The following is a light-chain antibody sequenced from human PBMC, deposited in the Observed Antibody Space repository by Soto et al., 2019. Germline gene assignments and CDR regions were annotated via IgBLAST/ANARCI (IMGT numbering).Light chain of an antibody. CDR3: QQYGNSPPGT. CDR2: GAS. J-gene: IGKJ5*01. CDR1: QSVGNSH. V-gene: IGKV3-20*01. Sequence: ETVLTQSPGTLYFSPGERATLSCRASQSVGNSHVAWYQQRRGLPPRLLIYGASNRATGITDRFSGSGSGADFTLTISRLEPEDFAVYFCQQYGNSPPGTFGQGTRL.